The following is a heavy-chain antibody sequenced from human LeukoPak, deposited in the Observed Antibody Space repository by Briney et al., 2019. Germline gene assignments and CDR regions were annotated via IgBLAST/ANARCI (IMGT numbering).Heavy chain of an antibody. CDR1: GGSISSYY. CDR3: ARAGAGSSWSPFDY. V-gene: IGHV4-59*01. CDR2: IYYSGST. J-gene: IGHJ4*02. Sequence: SETLSLTCTVSGGSISSYYWSWIRQPPGKGLEWIGYIYYSGSTNYNPSLKGRVTISVDTSKNQFSLKLSSVTAADTAVYYCARAGAGSSWSPFDYWGQGTLVTVSS. D-gene: IGHD6-13*01.